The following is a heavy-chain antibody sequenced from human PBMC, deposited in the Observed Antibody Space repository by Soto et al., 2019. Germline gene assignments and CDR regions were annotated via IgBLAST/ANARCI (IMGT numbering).Heavy chain of an antibody. V-gene: IGHV3-23*01. CDR3: AKDSFSRNGIHDPFAV. CDR1: EFIFSDYA. J-gene: IGHJ3*01. D-gene: IGHD2-8*01. CDR2: IGGDGYKP. Sequence: GGSLRLCCVASEFIFSDYAMSWVRQAPGKGPEWVSVIGGDGYKPEYADSVKGRFTVSRDNSKNMLYLQMDSLRVDDTAVYYCAKDSFSRNGIHDPFAVWGQGTMVTVSS.